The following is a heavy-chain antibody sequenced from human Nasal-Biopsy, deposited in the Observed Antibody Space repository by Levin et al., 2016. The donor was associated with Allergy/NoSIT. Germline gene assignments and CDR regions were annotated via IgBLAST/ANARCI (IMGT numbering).Heavy chain of an antibody. D-gene: IGHD4-23*01. CDR2: NYYVGGST. CDR1: GGSITSVAYF. J-gene: IGHJ4*02. Sequence: SETLSLTCTVSGGSITSVAYFWSWIRQAPGKGLEFIGYNYYVGGSTYYNPSLKSRVAISVDPSKNQFSLNLRSVTNADTAVYYCASRYGGPFDYWGQGAPVTVSS. CDR3: ASRYGGPFDY. V-gene: IGHV4-30-4*01.